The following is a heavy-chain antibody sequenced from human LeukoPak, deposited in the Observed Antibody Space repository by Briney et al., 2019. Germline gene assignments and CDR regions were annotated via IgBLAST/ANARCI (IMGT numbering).Heavy chain of an antibody. CDR2: IIPIFGTA. CDR3: ARAPRGPQYSSRRGGTPKAFDI. CDR1: GGTFSSYA. Sequence: SVKVSCKASGGTFSSYAISWVRQAPGQGLEWMGGIIPIFGTANYAQKFQGRVTITADESTSTAYMELSSLRSEDTAVYYCARAPRGPQYSSRRGGTPKAFDIWGQGTMVTVSS. V-gene: IGHV1-69*13. J-gene: IGHJ3*02. D-gene: IGHD6-19*01.